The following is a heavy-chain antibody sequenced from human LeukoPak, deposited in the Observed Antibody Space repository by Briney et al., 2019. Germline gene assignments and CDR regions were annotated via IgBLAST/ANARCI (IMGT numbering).Heavy chain of an antibody. CDR2: IYYSGST. Sequence: PSETLSLTCTVSGGSISSGGYYWSWIRQHPGKGLEWIGYIYYSGSTYYNPSLKSRVTISVDTSKNQFSLKLSSVTAADTAVYYCARDRCSGGSCYYSDYWGQGTLVTVSS. CDR3: ARDRCSGGSCYYSDY. V-gene: IGHV4-31*03. D-gene: IGHD2-15*01. CDR1: GGSISSGGYY. J-gene: IGHJ4*02.